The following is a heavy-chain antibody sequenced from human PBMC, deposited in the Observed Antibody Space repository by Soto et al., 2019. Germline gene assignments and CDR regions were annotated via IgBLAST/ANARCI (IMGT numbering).Heavy chain of an antibody. Sequence: ASVKVSCKASGGTFSSYAISWVRQAPGQGLEWMGGIIPIFGTANYAQKFQGRVTITADESTSTAYMELSSLRSEDTAVYYRARGWAKPDYDFWSGYPGPGVDYWGQGTLVTVSS. D-gene: IGHD3-3*01. CDR1: GGTFSSYA. V-gene: IGHV1-69*13. CDR2: IIPIFGTA. J-gene: IGHJ4*02. CDR3: ARGWAKPDYDFWSGYPGPGVDY.